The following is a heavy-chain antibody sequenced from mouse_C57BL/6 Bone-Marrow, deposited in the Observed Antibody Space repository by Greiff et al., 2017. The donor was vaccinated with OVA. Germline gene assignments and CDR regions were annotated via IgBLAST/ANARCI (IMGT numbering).Heavy chain of an antibody. CDR1: GFTFSSYA. CDR3: ARSYGSLTY. J-gene: IGHJ3*01. D-gene: IGHD1-1*01. CDR2: ISDGGSYT. Sequence: EVMLVESGGGLVKPGGSLKLSCAASGFTFSSYAMSWVRQTPVKRLEWVATISDGGSYTYYPDNVKGRFTISRDNAKNNLYLQMSHLKSEDTAMYYCARSYGSLTYWGQGTLVTVSA. V-gene: IGHV5-4*03.